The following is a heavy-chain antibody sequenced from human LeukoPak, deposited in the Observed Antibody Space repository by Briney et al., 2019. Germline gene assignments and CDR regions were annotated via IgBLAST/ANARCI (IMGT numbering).Heavy chain of an antibody. CDR1: GGSISSGDYY. J-gene: IGHJ5*02. V-gene: IGHV4-30-4*08. CDR3: ARGGITIFGVPRSWFDP. CDR2: IYYSGST. Sequence: SETLSLTCTVSGGSISSGDYYRSWIRQPPGKGLEWIGYIYYSGSTYYNPSLKSRVTISVDTSKNQFSLKLSSVTAADTAVYYCARGGITIFGVPRSWFDPWGQGTLVTVSS. D-gene: IGHD3-3*01.